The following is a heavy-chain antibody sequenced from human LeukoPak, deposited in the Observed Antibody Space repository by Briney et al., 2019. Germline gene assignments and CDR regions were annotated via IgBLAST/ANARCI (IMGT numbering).Heavy chain of an antibody. CDR2: ISYDGSNK. Sequence: GGSLRLSCAGSGLTFNRYAMEWVGQAPGKGWEWVAVISYDGSNKYYPGSVKGRFTISTYNSKNTLYLQINSLRVADTAVYFCARGGTAISYYHYGIDVWGQGTTVTVSS. CDR1: GLTFNRYA. V-gene: IGHV3-30*04. CDR3: ARGGTAISYYHYGIDV. J-gene: IGHJ6*02. D-gene: IGHD3-9*01.